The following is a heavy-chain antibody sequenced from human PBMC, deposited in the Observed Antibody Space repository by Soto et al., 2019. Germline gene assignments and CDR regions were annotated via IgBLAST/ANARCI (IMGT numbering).Heavy chain of an antibody. V-gene: IGHV1-58*01. CDR3: AAGYDTPEYALYYYYGMDV. CDR1: GFTFTSSA. CDR2: IVVGSGNT. D-gene: IGHD3-9*01. J-gene: IGHJ6*02. Sequence: ASVKVSCKASGFTFTSSAVQWVRQARGQRLEWIGWIVVGSGNTNYAQKFQERVTITRDMSTSTAYMELSSLRSEDTAVYYCAAGYDTPEYALYYYYGMDVWGQGTTVTVSS.